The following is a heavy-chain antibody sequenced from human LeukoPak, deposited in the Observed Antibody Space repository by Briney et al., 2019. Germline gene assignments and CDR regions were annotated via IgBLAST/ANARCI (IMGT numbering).Heavy chain of an antibody. CDR1: GGSFSGYY. J-gene: IGHJ4*02. CDR3: ARVSYYDSSGNRGAFDY. CDR2: INHSGST. D-gene: IGHD3-22*01. Sequence: SETLFLTCAVYGGSFSGYYGSWIRQPPGKGLEWIGEINHSGSTNYNPSLKSRVTISVDTSKNQFSLKLSSVTAADTAVYYCARVSYYDSSGNRGAFDYWGQGTLVTVSS. V-gene: IGHV4-34*01.